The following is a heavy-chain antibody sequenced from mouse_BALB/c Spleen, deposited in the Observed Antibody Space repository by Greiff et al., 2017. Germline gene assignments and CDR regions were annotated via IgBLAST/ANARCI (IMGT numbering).Heavy chain of an antibody. CDR2: ISYSGST. CDR1: GYSITSDYA. V-gene: IGHV3-2*02. Sequence: EVKLEESGPGLVKPSQSLSLTCTVTGYSITSDYAWNWIRQFPGNKLEWMGYISYSGSTSYNPSLKSRISITRDTSKNQFFLQLNSVTTEDTATYYCARDYDYGLDYWGQGTTLTVSS. CDR3: ARDYDYGLDY. D-gene: IGHD2-4*01. J-gene: IGHJ2*01.